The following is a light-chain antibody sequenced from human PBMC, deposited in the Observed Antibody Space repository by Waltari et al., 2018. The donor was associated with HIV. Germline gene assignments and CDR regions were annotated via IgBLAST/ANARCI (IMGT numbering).Light chain of an antibody. CDR2: RNT. Sequence: QSVLTQPPPASGTPGQRLTIPCSGNSPNIGYNYVYTYQHIPGTAPKPLIYRNTQRPSGVPDRFSGSKSGTSASLAISGLRSDDEADYYCVAWDDTLSGHVVIGGGTKLTVL. V-gene: IGLV1-47*01. CDR1: SPNIGYNY. CDR3: VAWDDTLSGHVV. J-gene: IGLJ2*01.